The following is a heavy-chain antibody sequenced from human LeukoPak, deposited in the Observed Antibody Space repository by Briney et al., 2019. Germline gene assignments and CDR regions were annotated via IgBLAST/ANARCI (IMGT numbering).Heavy chain of an antibody. V-gene: IGHV4-34*01. CDR2: INHSGST. Sequence: SETLSLTCAVYGGSFSGYYWSWIRQPPGKGLEWIGEINHSGSTNYNPSLKSRVTISVDTSKNQFSLKLSSVTAADTAVYYCAIRRAGYSSGWYGTIDYWGRGTLVTVSS. CDR1: GGSFSGYY. D-gene: IGHD6-19*01. CDR3: AIRRAGYSSGWYGTIDY. J-gene: IGHJ4*02.